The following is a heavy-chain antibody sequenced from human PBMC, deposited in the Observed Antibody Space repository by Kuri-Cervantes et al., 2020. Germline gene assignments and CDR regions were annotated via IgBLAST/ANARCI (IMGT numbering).Heavy chain of an antibody. J-gene: IGHJ4*02. CDR3: ARDPTQGLYYFDY. D-gene: IGHD3/OR15-3a*01. CDR1: GFMFSTYG. Sequence: GESLKISCAASGFMFSTYGMHWVRQAPGKGLEWVALIWNDGSYKYFEDSVKGRFTISRDNSKKTVYLQMNSLRAEDTAVYYCARDPTQGLYYFDYWGQGTLVTVSS. V-gene: IGHV3-33*01. CDR2: IWNDGSYK.